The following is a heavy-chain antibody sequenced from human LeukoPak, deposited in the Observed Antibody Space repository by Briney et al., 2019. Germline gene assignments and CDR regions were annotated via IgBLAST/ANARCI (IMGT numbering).Heavy chain of an antibody. Sequence: SETLSLTCTVSGGSISSYYWSWIRQPPGKGLEWIGYIYYSGSTTYNPSLKSRVTISVDTSKNKFSLKLSSVTAADTAVYYCARDTITMVRGVMRGTSWFDPWGQGTLVTVSS. CDR1: GGSISSYY. D-gene: IGHD3-10*01. CDR3: ARDTITMVRGVMRGTSWFDP. CDR2: IYYSGST. J-gene: IGHJ5*02. V-gene: IGHV4-59*01.